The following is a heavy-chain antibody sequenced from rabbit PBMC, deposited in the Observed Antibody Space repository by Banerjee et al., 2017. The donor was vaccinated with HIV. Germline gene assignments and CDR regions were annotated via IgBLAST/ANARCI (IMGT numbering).Heavy chain of an antibody. CDR3: ARDLGGYYTSGSAGYAYATLNL. D-gene: IGHD6-1*01. V-gene: IGHV1S45*01. Sequence: QEQLVESGGGLVQPEGSLTLTCKASGFDFSSNAMCWVRQAPGKGLEWIGCINTGSGDTAYASWAKGRFTISKTSSTTVTLQMTSLTAADTATYFCARDLGGYYTSGSAGYAYATLNLWGQGTLVTVS. J-gene: IGHJ4*01. CDR1: GFDFSSNA. CDR2: INTGSGDT.